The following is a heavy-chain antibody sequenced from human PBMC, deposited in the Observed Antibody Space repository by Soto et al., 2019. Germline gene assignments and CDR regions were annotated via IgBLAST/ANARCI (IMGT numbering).Heavy chain of an antibody. J-gene: IGHJ5*02. V-gene: IGHV1-69*06. CDR3: ASLPQLSSGPNWFDP. D-gene: IGHD3-22*01. CDR1: GGTFSSYA. CDR2: IIPIFGTA. Sequence: GASVKVSCKASGGTFSSYAISWVRQAPGQGLEWMGGIIPIFGTANYAQKFQGRVTITADKSTSTAYMELNSLRSEDTAVYYCASLPQLSSGPNWFDPWGQGTLVTVSS.